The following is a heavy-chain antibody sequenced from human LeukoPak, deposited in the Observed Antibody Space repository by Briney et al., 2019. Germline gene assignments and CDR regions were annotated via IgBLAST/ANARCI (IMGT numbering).Heavy chain of an antibody. CDR2: MRKDGSEK. Sequence: GGSLRLSCAASGFSFSKFWMGGAPQAPGRGLEWGANMRKDGSEKYHVDSVKGRFTISRDNAKNSLYLQMNSLRVEDTAVYFCYSGSWYEYYYYGMDVWGQGTTVTVAS. D-gene: IGHD6-13*01. CDR3: YSGSWYEYYYYGMDV. V-gene: IGHV3-7*01. J-gene: IGHJ6*02. CDR1: GFSFSKFW.